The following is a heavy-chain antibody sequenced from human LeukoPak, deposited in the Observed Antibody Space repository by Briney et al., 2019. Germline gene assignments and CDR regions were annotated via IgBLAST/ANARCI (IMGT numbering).Heavy chain of an antibody. CDR3: ARDSLGGELHMPFDY. CDR2: ISSSSSYI. V-gene: IGHV3-21*01. CDR1: GFTFSSYS. Sequence: PGGSLRLSCAASGFTFSSYSMNRVRQAPGKGLEWVSSISSSSSYIYYADSVKGRFTISRDNAKNSLYLQMNSLRAEDTAVYYCARDSLGGELHMPFDYWGQGTLVTVSS. D-gene: IGHD3-10*01. J-gene: IGHJ4*02.